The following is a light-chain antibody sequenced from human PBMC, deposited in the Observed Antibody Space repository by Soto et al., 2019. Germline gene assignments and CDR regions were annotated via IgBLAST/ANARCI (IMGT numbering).Light chain of an antibody. Sequence: IVMTQSPATLSVSPWERVTLSCRASQNILSKLAWYQQKPDQAPRLPIYGASTRATGIPARFSGSGSGTEFTLTISSLQSEDFAVYYCQQYNNWPITFGQGTRLEIK. V-gene: IGKV3-15*01. J-gene: IGKJ5*01. CDR3: QQYNNWPIT. CDR1: QNILSK. CDR2: GAS.